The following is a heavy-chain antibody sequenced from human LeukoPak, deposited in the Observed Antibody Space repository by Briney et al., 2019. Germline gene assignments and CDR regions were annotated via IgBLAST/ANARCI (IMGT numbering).Heavy chain of an antibody. J-gene: IGHJ4*02. CDR3: ARLSTAYDTPASY. V-gene: IGHV5-51*01. CDR1: GYIFTSYW. D-gene: IGHD3-9*01. CDR2: SYPGDSDT. Sequence: GESLIIYCNGSGYIFTSYWIGLVRAMPGKGLGLMGSSYPGDSDTRYSPSFQGQVTISSATSITSAYLQWSSLRASDSAMYYCARLSTAYDTPASYWGQGTLVTVSS.